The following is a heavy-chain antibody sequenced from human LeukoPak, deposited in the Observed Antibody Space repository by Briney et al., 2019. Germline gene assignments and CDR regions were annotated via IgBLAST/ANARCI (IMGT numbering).Heavy chain of an antibody. CDR3: ASLACSGGSCYSYTDY. Sequence: GGSLRLSCAASGFTFSSYSMNWVRQAPGKGLEWVSSISSSSSYIYYADSVKGRFTISRDNAKNSLCLQMNSLRAEDTAVYYCASLACSGGSCYSYTDYWGQGTLVTVSS. J-gene: IGHJ4*02. V-gene: IGHV3-21*01. CDR1: GFTFSSYS. D-gene: IGHD2-15*01. CDR2: ISSSSSYI.